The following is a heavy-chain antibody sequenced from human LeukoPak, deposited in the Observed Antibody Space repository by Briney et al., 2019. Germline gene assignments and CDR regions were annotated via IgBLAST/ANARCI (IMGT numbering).Heavy chain of an antibody. CDR1: GFTLSSYG. CDR3: ARDRDGYSDDFDY. Sequence: GRSLRLSCAASGFTLSSYGMHWVRQAPGKGLEWVAVISYDGSNKYYADSVKGRFTISRDNAKSSLYLQMNSLRAEDTAVYYCARDRDGYSDDFDYWGQGTLVTVSS. V-gene: IGHV3-30*03. CDR2: ISYDGSNK. J-gene: IGHJ4*02. D-gene: IGHD5-24*01.